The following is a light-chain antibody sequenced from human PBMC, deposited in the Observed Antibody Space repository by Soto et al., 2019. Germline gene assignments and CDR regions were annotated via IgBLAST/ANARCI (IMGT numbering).Light chain of an antibody. Sequence: QSALTQPASVSGSPGQSITISCTGTSDDIGYYNYVSWYQHHPGKAPKLIIYEVTNRPSGVSNRFSGSKSANTASLTISGLQADDEGDYYCSSYTTISTLVFGAGTKLTVL. CDR1: SDDIGYYNY. V-gene: IGLV2-14*01. CDR3: SSYTTISTLV. CDR2: EVT. J-gene: IGLJ1*01.